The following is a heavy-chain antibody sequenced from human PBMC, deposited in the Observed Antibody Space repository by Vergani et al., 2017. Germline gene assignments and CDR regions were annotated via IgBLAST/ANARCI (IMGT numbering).Heavy chain of an antibody. CDR2: IYYSGST. CDR3: AGRITMVRGVMGLDP. D-gene: IGHD3-10*01. Sequence: QLQLQESGPGLVKPSETLSLTCTVSGGSISSSSYYWGWIRQPPGKGLEWIGSIYYSGSTYYNPSLKSRVTISVDTSKNQFSLTLSSVTAADTAVYYCAGRITMVRGVMGLDPWGQGTLVTVSS. J-gene: IGHJ5*02. V-gene: IGHV4-39*01. CDR1: GGSISSSSYY.